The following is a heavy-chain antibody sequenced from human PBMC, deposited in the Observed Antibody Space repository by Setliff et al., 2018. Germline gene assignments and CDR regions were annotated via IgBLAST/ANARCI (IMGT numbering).Heavy chain of an antibody. Sequence: SETLSLTCTVSGDSISLYYWSWIWQPPGKGLEWIGYLYNSGSAKYNPSLKSRVTISLDTSKNHFSLNLTSVTAADTAIYYCARGMPIGYFQPWGQGTLVTVSS. V-gene: IGHV4-59*01. J-gene: IGHJ1*01. CDR3: ARGMPIGYFQP. D-gene: IGHD2-2*01. CDR1: GDSISLYY. CDR2: LYNSGSA.